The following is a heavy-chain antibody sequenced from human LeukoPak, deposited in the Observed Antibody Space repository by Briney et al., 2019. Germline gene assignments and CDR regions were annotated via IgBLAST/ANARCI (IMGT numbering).Heavy chain of an antibody. CDR1: GYAIISGGFS. CDR2: IYDRGPA. CDR3: ARSRQASGLFSS. V-gene: IGHV4-30-2*01. D-gene: IGHD3-10*01. J-gene: IGHJ5*02. Sequence: SETLSLTCTVSGYAIISGGFSWNWIRQPPGKGLEWIGCIYDRGPAHYNPSLKSRFTISVDRPKNQFSLNVTSLTAADTAVYYCARSRQASGLFSSWGQGTLVVVSS.